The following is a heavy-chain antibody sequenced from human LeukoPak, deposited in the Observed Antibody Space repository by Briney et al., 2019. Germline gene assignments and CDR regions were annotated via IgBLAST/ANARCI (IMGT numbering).Heavy chain of an antibody. V-gene: IGHV3-33*01. CDR1: GFTFSSYG. J-gene: IGHJ4*02. CDR2: IWYDGSNK. Sequence: PGRSLRLSCAASGFTFSSYGMHWVRQAPGKGLEWVAVIWYDGSNKYYADSVKGRFTISRDNSKNTLYLQMNSLRAEDTAVYYCARDYEQLVEKMSTLLDYWGQGTLVTVSS. D-gene: IGHD6-6*01. CDR3: ARDYEQLVEKMSTLLDY.